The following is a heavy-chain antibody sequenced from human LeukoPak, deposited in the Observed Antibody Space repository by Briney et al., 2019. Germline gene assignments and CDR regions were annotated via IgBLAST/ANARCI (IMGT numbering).Heavy chain of an antibody. V-gene: IGHV3-23*01. J-gene: IGHJ4*02. CDR3: ARGHSSGWYYFDS. CDR1: GFTFGIYA. D-gene: IGHD6-19*01. Sequence: GGSLRLSCAVSGFTFGIYAMTWVRQAPGRGLEWVSTISGSGGTTHFADSVKGRFTISRDNSGSTLYLQMNSLRAEDTAVYWCARGHSSGWYYFDSWGQGTLVTVSS. CDR2: ISGSGGTT.